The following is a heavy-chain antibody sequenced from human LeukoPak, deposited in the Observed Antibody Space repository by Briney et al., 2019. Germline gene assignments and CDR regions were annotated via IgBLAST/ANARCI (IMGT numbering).Heavy chain of an antibody. V-gene: IGHV3-23*01. J-gene: IGHJ4*02. CDR3: ARGHSSGWYYFDS. CDR1: GFTFGIYA. D-gene: IGHD6-19*01. Sequence: GGSLRLSCAVSGFTFGIYAMTWVRQAPGRGLEWVSTISGSGGTTHFADSVKGRFTISRDNSGSTLYLQMNSLRAEDTAVYWCARGHSSGWYYFDSWGQGTLVTVSS. CDR2: ISGSGGTT.